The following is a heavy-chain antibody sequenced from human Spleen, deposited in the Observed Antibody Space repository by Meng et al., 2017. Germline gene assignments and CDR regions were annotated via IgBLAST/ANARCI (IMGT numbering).Heavy chain of an antibody. CDR3: AVQEGG. CDR1: GYTFTNYD. V-gene: IGHV1-2*07. D-gene: IGHD3-16*01. CDR2: INPNRGDT. Sequence: ASVKVSCKASGYTFTNYDINWVRQAPGQGLEWIGWINPNRGDTKYVHKFLGRVTMTSDTSISTAYMEMSGLTYDDTAVYYCAVQEGGWGQGTRVTVSS. J-gene: IGHJ4*02.